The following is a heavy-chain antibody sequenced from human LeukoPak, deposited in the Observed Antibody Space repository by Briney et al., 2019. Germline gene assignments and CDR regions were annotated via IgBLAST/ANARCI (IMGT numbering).Heavy chain of an antibody. D-gene: IGHD5/OR15-5a*01. CDR3: ATNYSVSYSFDY. V-gene: IGHV4-34*01. CDR1: GGSFSGYY. J-gene: IGHJ4*02. CDR2: INHSGST. Sequence: PSETLSLTCAVYGGSFSGYYWSWIRQPPGKGLEWIGEINHSGSTNYNPSLKSRVTISVDTSKNQFSLKLSSVTAADTAVYYCATNYSVSYSFDYWGQGTLVTVSS.